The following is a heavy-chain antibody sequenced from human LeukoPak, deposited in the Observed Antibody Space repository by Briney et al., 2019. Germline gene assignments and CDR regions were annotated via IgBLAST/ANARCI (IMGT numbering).Heavy chain of an antibody. J-gene: IGHJ1*01. CDR3: ARAGADWNFQH. Sequence: SETLSLTCTVSGGSISSYYWSWIRQPPGKGLEWIGYIYYSGSTNYNPSLKSRVTISVDTSKNQFSLKLSSVTAADTAVYYCARAGADWNFQHWGQGTLVTVSS. CDR1: GGSISSYY. CDR2: IYYSGST. V-gene: IGHV4-59*12. D-gene: IGHD1-1*01.